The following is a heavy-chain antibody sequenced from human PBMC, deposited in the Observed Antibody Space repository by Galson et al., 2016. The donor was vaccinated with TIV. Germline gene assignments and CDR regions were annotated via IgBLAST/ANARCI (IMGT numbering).Heavy chain of an antibody. CDR2: IIPIFGIA. CDR1: GVIFNSQA. J-gene: IGHJ4*02. D-gene: IGHD3-22*01. V-gene: IGHV1-69*13. CDR3: ARGSDYYDGSGYQN. Sequence: SVKVSCKASGVIFNSQATSWVRQAPGQGPEWMGGIIPIFGIAKYAQKFQGRVTITADESTSTVYMELRSLISEDTAVYYCARGSDYYDGSGYQNWGQGTLVTVSS.